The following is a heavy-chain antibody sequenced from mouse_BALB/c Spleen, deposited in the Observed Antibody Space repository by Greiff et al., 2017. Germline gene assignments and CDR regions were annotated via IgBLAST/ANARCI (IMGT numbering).Heavy chain of an antibody. V-gene: IGHV7-3*02. CDR3: ARGIYYDYEGFAY. J-gene: IGHJ3*01. CDR2: IRNKANGYTT. D-gene: IGHD2-4*01. Sequence: EVQLQQSGGGLVQPGGSLRLSCATSGFTFTDYYMSWVRQPPGKALEWLGFIRNKANGYTTEYSASVKGRFTISRDNSQSILYLQMNTLRAEDSATYYCARGIYYDYEGFAYWGQGTLVTVSA. CDR1: GFTFTDYY.